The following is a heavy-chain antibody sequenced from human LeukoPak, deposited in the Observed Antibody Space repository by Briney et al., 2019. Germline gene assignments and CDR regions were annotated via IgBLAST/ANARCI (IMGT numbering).Heavy chain of an antibody. J-gene: IGHJ5*02. Sequence: SETLSLTCTVSGGSISSSSYYWGWIRQPPGKGLEWIGSIYYSGSTYYNPSLKSRVTISVDTSKNQFSLKLSSVTAADTAVYYCARPGDYGDYGTWGQGTLVTISS. V-gene: IGHV4-39*07. D-gene: IGHD4-17*01. CDR3: ARPGDYGDYGT. CDR2: IYYSGST. CDR1: GGSISSSSYY.